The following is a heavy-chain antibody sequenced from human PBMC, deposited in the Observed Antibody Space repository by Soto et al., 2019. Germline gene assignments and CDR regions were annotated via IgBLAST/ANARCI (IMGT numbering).Heavy chain of an antibody. V-gene: IGHV3-23*01. Sequence: EVQLLESGGGLVQPGGSLRLSCAASGFTFSSYVMSWVRQAPGKGLEWVSAISGSGGSTYYADSLKGRFTISRDNSKNTLYQQMNSLRAEDTAVYYCAKTRPLRITTPSMDVWGKGTTVTVSS. CDR3: AKTRPLRITTPSMDV. CDR1: GFTFSSYV. J-gene: IGHJ6*04. D-gene: IGHD3-16*01. CDR2: ISGSGGST.